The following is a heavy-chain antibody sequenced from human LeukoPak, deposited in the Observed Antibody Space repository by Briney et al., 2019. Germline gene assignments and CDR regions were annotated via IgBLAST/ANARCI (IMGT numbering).Heavy chain of an antibody. CDR3: ATDPGITGTTGPFDY. Sequence: ASVKVSCKVSGYTLTELSMHWVRQARGKGLEWMGGFDPEDGETIYAQKFQGRVTMTEDTSTDTAYMELSSLRSEDTAVYYCATDPGITGTTGPFDYWGQGTLVTVSS. D-gene: IGHD1-7*01. V-gene: IGHV1-24*01. CDR2: FDPEDGET. CDR1: GYTLTELS. J-gene: IGHJ4*02.